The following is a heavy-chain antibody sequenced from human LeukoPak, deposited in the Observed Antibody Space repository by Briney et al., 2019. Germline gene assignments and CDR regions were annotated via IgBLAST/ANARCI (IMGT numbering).Heavy chain of an antibody. J-gene: IGHJ6*04. CDR3: ARDLVGDILIRYPILWDV. CDR2: IYGGGST. D-gene: IGHD3-9*01. CDR1: GFTVSSNY. V-gene: IGHV3-66*01. Sequence: GGSLRLSCAASGFTVSSNYMSWVRQAPGKGLEWGSDIYGGGSTYYAAPVKGRFTFSRDNSKTTPYRQMNSLGAEATAVYYFARDLVGDILIRYPILWDVGGKGNTVPVFS.